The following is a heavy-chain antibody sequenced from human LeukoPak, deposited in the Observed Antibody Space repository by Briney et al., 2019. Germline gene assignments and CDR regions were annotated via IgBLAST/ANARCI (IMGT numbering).Heavy chain of an antibody. J-gene: IGHJ4*02. CDR1: GYIFTSYW. V-gene: IGHV5-10-1*01. CDR2: IDPTDSYT. Sequence: GESLKISCKGSGYIFTSYWITWVRQMPVTGLEWMGMIDPTDSYTNYSPSFQGHVTISTDKSISTAYLQWSSLKASDTAIYYCARRGRSSSNFDFWGQGTLVTVSS. CDR3: ARRGRSSSNFDF. D-gene: IGHD6-6*01.